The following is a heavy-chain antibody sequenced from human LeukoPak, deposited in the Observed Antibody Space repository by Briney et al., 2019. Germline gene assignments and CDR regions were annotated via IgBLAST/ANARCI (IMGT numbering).Heavy chain of an antibody. CDR2: NHYSGST. Sequence: PSETLSLTCTLSGGSISNYYWSWIRQPPGKGLEWIGYNHYSGSTNYNPSLKSRVTISLDTSKNQFSLKLSSVIAADTAVYYCVGEGYCTVTSCHYYFDSWGRGALVTVSS. D-gene: IGHD2-2*01. V-gene: IGHV4-59*01. CDR1: GGSISNYY. J-gene: IGHJ4*02. CDR3: VGEGYCTVTSCHYYFDS.